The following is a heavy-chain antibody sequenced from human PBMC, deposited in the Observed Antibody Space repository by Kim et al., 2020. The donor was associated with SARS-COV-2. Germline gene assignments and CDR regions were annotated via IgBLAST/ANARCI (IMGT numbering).Heavy chain of an antibody. V-gene: IGHV3-48*02. CDR3: ARDWNWGIDV. Sequence: GGSLRLSCAASGFTFTTYNMNWVRHAPGKGLEWISYISVTDAIYYADSVKGRFTISRDYAKNSLVLQMNSLRDEDTAVYYCARDWNWGIDVWGQGTLVTV. J-gene: IGHJ4*02. CDR1: GFTFTTYN. D-gene: IGHD7-27*01. CDR2: ISVTDAI.